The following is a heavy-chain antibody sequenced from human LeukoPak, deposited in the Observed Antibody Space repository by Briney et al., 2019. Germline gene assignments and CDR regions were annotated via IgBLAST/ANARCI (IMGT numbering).Heavy chain of an antibody. D-gene: IGHD3-3*01. CDR2: IIPIFGTA. CDR1: GYTFTSYY. CDR3: ARAAGDFWSGYRYYYYYMDV. V-gene: IGHV1-69*05. J-gene: IGHJ6*03. Sequence: SVKVSCKASGYTFTSYYMHWVRQAPGQGLEWMGGIIPIFGTANYAQKFQGRVTITTDESTSTAYMELSSLRSEDTAVYYCARAAGDFWSGYRYYYYYMDVWGKGTTVTVSS.